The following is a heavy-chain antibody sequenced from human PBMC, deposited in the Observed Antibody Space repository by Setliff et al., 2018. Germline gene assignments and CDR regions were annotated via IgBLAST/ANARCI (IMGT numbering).Heavy chain of an antibody. Sequence: SVKVSCKASGGTFRNYGISWVRQAPGQGLDWMGGIIPIFGTANYAQKFQGRVTITTDDSTNTAYMELSSLRSEDTAVYYCAGEGVDTRSSTDYRYYLDVWGQGTTVTVSS. CDR3: AGEGVDTRSSTDYRYYLDV. D-gene: IGHD5-18*01. CDR2: IIPIFGTA. CDR1: GGTFRNYG. V-gene: IGHV1-69*05. J-gene: IGHJ6*03.